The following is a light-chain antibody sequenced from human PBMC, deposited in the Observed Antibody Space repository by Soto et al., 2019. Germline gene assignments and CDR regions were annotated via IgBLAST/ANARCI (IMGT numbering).Light chain of an antibody. CDR1: QSISSW. Sequence: DIQMTQSPSSVSASVGDRVTITCRASQSISSWLAWYQQKPGKAPKLLIYDASSLESGVPSRFSGSGSGTEFTLTISSLQPDDFATYYCQQYNSYEYTFGQGTKLEIK. V-gene: IGKV1-5*01. J-gene: IGKJ2*01. CDR3: QQYNSYEYT. CDR2: DAS.